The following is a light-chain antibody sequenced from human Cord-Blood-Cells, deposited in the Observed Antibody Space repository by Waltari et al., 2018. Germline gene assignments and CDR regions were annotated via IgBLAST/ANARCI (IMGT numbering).Light chain of an antibody. Sequence: QSALTQPPSASGSPGQSVTISCTGTSSDVGGYNYVYWYQQHPGKAPKLMIYEVSKRPSGVPDRFSGSKSGNTASLTVSGLQAEDEADYYCSSYAGSNNVFGTGTKVTVL. CDR2: EVS. V-gene: IGLV2-8*01. CDR1: SSDVGGYNY. CDR3: SSYAGSNNV. J-gene: IGLJ1*01.